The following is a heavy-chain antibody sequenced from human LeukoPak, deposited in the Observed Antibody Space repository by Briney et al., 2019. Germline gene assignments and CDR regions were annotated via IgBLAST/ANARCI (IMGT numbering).Heavy chain of an antibody. CDR3: ARDGIVVVPAARPYYYGMDV. V-gene: IGHV1-18*04. J-gene: IGHJ6*04. CDR1: GYTFTSYG. D-gene: IGHD2-2*01. CDR2: ISAYNGNT. Sequence: GASVKVSCKASGYTFTSYGISWVRQAPGQGLEWMGWISAYNGNTNYAQKLQGRVTMTTDTSTSTAYMGLRSLRSDDTAVYYCARDGIVVVPAARPYYYGMDVWGKGTTVTVSS.